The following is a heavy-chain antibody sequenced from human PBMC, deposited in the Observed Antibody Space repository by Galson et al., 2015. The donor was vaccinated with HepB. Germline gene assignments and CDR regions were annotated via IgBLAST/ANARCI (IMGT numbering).Heavy chain of an antibody. D-gene: IGHD6-13*01. CDR1: GFTFSNAW. Sequence: SLRLSCAASGFTFSNAWMNWVRQAPGKGLEWVGRIKSKTDGGTADYAAPVKGRFSISRDDSKNTLFLQMNSLKTEDTAVYYCSTLYGSSWGPGYWGQGTLVTVSS. J-gene: IGHJ4*02. CDR3: STLYGSSWGPGY. CDR2: IKSKTDGGTA. V-gene: IGHV3-15*07.